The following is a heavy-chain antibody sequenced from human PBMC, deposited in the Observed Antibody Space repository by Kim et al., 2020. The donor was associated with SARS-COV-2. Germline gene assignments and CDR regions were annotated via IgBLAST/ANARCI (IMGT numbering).Heavy chain of an antibody. D-gene: IGHD4-17*01. J-gene: IGHJ4*02. V-gene: IGHV1-69*01. Sequence: NYAQKFQGRAKITADESTSTAYMELSSLSSEDTAVYYCARGDYLTPAFDYWGQGTLVTVSS. CDR3: ARGDYLTPAFDY.